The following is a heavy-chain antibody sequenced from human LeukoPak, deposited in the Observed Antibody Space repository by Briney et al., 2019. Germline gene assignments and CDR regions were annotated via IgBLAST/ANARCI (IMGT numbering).Heavy chain of an antibody. CDR2: IYYSGST. J-gene: IGHJ4*02. Sequence: SETLSLTCTVSGGSISSYYWSWIRQPPGKGLEWIGYIYYSGSTNYNPSLKSRVTLSVDTSKNQFSLKLNSVTAADTAVYYCARSNYCGGDCYSWDSWGQGTLVTVSS. V-gene: IGHV4-59*08. CDR1: GGSISSYY. CDR3: ARSNYCGGDCYSWDS. D-gene: IGHD2-21*02.